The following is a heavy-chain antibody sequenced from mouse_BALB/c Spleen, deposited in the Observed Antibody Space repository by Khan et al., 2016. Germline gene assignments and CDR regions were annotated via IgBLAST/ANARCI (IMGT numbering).Heavy chain of an antibody. V-gene: IGHV9-3-1*01. CDR1: GYTFTNYG. J-gene: IGHJ4*01. D-gene: IGHD2-4*01. Sequence: QIQLVQSGPELKKPGETVKISCKASGYTFTNYGMNWVKQAPGKGLKWMGWINTYTGEPTYAADFKGRFAFSLETSASTADLQINNLKNEDTATYFGARDRLRRTGYAMYYWGQGTSVTVSS. CDR2: INTYTGEP. CDR3: ARDRLRRTGYAMYY.